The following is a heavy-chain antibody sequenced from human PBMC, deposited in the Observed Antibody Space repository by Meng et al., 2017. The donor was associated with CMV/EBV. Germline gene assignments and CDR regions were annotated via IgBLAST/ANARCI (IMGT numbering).Heavy chain of an antibody. D-gene: IGHD2-2*01. Sequence: GESLKISCAASGFTFSSYSMNWVRQAPGKGLEWVSSISSNSSYIYYADSVKGRFTISRDNAKNSLYLQMNSLRAEDTAVYYCAREGVPSAKTGYFDYWGQGTLVTVSS. V-gene: IGHV3-21*01. CDR3: AREGVPSAKTGYFDY. J-gene: IGHJ4*02. CDR1: GFTFSSYS. CDR2: ISSNSSYI.